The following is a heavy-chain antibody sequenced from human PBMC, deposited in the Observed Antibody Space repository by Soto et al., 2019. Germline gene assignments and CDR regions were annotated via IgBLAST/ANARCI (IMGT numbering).Heavy chain of an antibody. J-gene: IGHJ5*02. CDR2: IYFTGST. V-gene: IGHV4-59*01. CDR3: TRGPPRVQWFDP. Sequence: SETLSLTCTVSGGSISGYYWSWIRQPPGKGLEWIGHIYFTGSTNYNPSLKSRVTMSLDTSRNQFSLKLSSVTAADTAVYYCTRGPPRVQWFDPWGLGTLVTVSS. CDR1: GGSISGYY.